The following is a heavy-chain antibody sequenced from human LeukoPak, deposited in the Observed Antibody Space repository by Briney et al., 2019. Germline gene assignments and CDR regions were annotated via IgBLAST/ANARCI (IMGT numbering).Heavy chain of an antibody. V-gene: IGHV1-2*02. CDR1: GYTFTGHY. CDR2: IHPNTGGT. J-gene: IGHJ4*02. Sequence: ASVKVSCKASGYTFTGHYIHWVRQAPGQGLEWMGWIHPNTGGTKYAQKFQGRVTMTRDTSISTAYMELSRLRSDDTAVYYCARYSYGPRYFDYWGQGTLVTVSS. D-gene: IGHD5-18*01. CDR3: ARYSYGPRYFDY.